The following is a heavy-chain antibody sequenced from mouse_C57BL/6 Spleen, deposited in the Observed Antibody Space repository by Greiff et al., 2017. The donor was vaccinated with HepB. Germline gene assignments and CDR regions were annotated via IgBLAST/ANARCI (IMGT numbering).Heavy chain of an antibody. CDR3: ARSYGNYWYFDV. Sequence: EVQLVESGGGLVKPGGSLKLSCAASGFTFSDYGMHWVRQAPEKGLEWVAYISSGSSTIYYADTVTGRFTISRDNAKNTLFLQMTSLRSEDTAMYYCARSYGNYWYFDVWGTGTTVTVSS. D-gene: IGHD2-1*01. CDR1: GFTFSDYG. J-gene: IGHJ1*03. CDR2: ISSGSSTI. V-gene: IGHV5-17*01.